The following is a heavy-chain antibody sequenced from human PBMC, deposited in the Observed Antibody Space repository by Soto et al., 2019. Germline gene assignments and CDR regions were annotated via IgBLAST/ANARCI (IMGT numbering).Heavy chain of an antibody. D-gene: IGHD3-10*01. V-gene: IGHV4-59*08. Sequence: SLTLSVPCNVSGVSMGIYCGTLIRQPPGKGLEWIGYIYYSGSTNYNPSLKSRVTISVDTSKNQFSLKLSSVTAADTAVYYCARNYGPGYTFDYWGQGTLVTVSS. CDR3: ARNYGPGYTFDY. CDR2: IYYSGST. CDR1: GVSMGIYC. J-gene: IGHJ4*02.